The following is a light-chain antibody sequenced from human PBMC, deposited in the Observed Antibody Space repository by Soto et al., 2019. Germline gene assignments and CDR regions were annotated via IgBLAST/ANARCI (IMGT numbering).Light chain of an antibody. CDR3: SSYTSSSTYV. CDR2: EVS. Sequence: ALTPPASVSGSPGQSITISCTGTSSDVGGYIYVSWYQQHPGKAPKLMIYEVSSRPSGVSNRFSGSKSGNTASLTISGLQAEDEADYYCSSYTSSSTYVFGTGTKVTVL. J-gene: IGLJ1*01. V-gene: IGLV2-14*01. CDR1: SSDVGGYIY.